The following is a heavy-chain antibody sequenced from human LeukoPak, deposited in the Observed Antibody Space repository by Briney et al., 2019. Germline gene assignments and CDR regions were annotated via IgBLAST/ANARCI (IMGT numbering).Heavy chain of an antibody. CDR3: VRDKGSPGTAIPLRGYFDY. V-gene: IGHV3-33*08. CDR2: IWSDGSNQ. J-gene: IGHJ4*02. Sequence: HPGGSLRLSCAASGFTFSSYAMHWVRQAPGKGLEWVAIIWSDGSNQYYPDSVKGRFTISRDDSKNTLYLQMNSLRAEDTAVYYCVRDKGSPGTAIPLRGYFDYWGQGTLVTVSS. CDR1: GFTFSSYA. D-gene: IGHD2-2*02.